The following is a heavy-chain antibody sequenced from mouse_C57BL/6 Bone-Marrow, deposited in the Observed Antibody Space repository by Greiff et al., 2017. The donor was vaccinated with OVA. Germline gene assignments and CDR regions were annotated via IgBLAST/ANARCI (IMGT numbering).Heavy chain of an antibody. Sequence: VQLQQSGPELVKPGASVKISCKASGYTFTDYYMNWVKQSHGKSLEWIGAINTNNGGTSYNQKDQGRVTLTVDKSSSTAYMELRSLTSEDSAVYYCARWGGYAMDYWGQGTSVTVSS. CDR2: INTNNGGT. CDR3: ARWGGYAMDY. J-gene: IGHJ4*01. V-gene: IGHV1-26*01. CDR1: GYTFTDYY.